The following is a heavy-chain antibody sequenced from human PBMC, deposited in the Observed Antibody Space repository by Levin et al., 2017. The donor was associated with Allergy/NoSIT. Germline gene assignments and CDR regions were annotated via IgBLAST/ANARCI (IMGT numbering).Heavy chain of an antibody. J-gene: IGHJ6*02. CDR3: ARGATATTNYYYGLDV. V-gene: IGHV3-72*01. D-gene: IGHD4-11*01. Sequence: GSLRLSCAAFGFTFSDHYMDWVRQAPGKGLEWVGRTRNKPKGYTTEYAAAVKGRFTVSRDDSRKLLFLQMNSLQTEDTAVYFCARGATATTNYYYGLDVWGQGTAVTVSS. CDR2: TRNKPKGYTT. CDR1: GFTFSDHY.